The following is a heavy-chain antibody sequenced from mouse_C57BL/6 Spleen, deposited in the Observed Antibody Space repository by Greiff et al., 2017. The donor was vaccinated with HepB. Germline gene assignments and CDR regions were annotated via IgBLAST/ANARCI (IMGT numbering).Heavy chain of an antibody. CDR1: GYTFTTYP. CDR3: ARRGYDYEEYAMDY. V-gene: IGHV1-47*01. J-gene: IGHJ4*01. CDR2: FHPYNDDT. Sequence: QVQLKESGAELVKPGASVKMSCKASGYTFTTYPIEWMKQNHGKSLEWIGNFHPYNDDTKYNEKFKGKATLTVEKSSSTVYLELSRLTSDDSAVYYCARRGYDYEEYAMDYWGQGTSVTVSS. D-gene: IGHD2-4*01.